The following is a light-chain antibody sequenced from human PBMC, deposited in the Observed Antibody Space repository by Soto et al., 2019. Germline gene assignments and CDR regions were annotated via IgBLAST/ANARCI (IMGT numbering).Light chain of an antibody. CDR3: QQYGTSLLI. CDR1: QSMGSTY. J-gene: IGKJ4*01. CDR2: GAS. Sequence: EILMTQSPATLSVSPGERATLSCRASQSMGSTYLAWYQQKPGQAPRLLIYGASSRATGIPDRFSGSGSGTDFTLTISRLEPEDFAVYYCQQYGTSLLIFGGGTKVDIK. V-gene: IGKV3-20*01.